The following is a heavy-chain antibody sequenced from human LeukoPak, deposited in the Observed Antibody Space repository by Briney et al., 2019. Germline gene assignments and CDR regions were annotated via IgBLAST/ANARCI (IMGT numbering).Heavy chain of an antibody. CDR3: AREGGIARPPYLYYYIDA. D-gene: IGHD6-6*01. V-gene: IGHV1-18*01. CDR2: INTYSANT. Sequence: GASVKVSCKASGYTFNNHDINWVRQAPGRGLEWMGWINTYSANTNYAQEFQDRVIMTTDTSTSTAYMELRSLRSDDTAVYYCAREGGIARPPYLYYYIDAWGKGTTVTVSS. J-gene: IGHJ6*03. CDR1: GYTFNNHD.